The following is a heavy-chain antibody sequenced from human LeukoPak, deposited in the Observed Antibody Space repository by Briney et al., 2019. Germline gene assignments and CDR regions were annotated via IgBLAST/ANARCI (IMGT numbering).Heavy chain of an antibody. J-gene: IGHJ4*02. CDR2: IYYSGST. D-gene: IGHD4-17*01. CDR1: GGSISSSSYY. V-gene: IGHV4-39*01. Sequence: SETLSLTCTVSGGSISSSSYYWGWIRQPPGTGLEWIGSIYYSGSTYYNPSLKSRVTISVDTSKNQFSLKLSSVTAADTAVYYCARQGKTVTTTSGYWGQGTLVTVSS. CDR3: ARQGKTVTTTSGY.